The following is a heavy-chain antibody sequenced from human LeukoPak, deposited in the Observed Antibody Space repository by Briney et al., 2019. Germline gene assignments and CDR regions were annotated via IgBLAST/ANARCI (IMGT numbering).Heavy chain of an antibody. CDR1: GFTFRSYW. Sequence: GGSLRLSCAASGFTFRSYWMSWVRQAPGKGLEWVANIKQDGTEKYYVDSVKGRFTISRDNAKNSLYLQMNSLRAGDTAVYYCARANSSSWYYFDYWGQGTLVTVSS. J-gene: IGHJ4*02. D-gene: IGHD6-13*01. CDR3: ARANSSSWYYFDY. V-gene: IGHV3-7*04. CDR2: IKQDGTEK.